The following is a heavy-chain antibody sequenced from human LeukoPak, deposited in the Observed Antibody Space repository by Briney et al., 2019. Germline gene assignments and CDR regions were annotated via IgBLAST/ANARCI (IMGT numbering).Heavy chain of an antibody. CDR2: ISGSGGST. Sequence: GGSLRLSCAASGFTFSSYAMSWVRQAPGKVLEWVTGISGSGGSTYYADSVKGRFTISRDNSKNTLYVQLNSLRGEDTAVYYCARGGYNPPRLEYWGQGTLVTVSS. CDR1: GFTFSSYA. CDR3: ARGGYNPPRLEY. D-gene: IGHD3-16*01. V-gene: IGHV3-23*01. J-gene: IGHJ4*02.